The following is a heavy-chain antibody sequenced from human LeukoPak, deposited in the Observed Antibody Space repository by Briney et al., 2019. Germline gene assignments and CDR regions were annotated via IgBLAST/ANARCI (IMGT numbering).Heavy chain of an antibody. CDR3: ARDRQLDYYYYGMDV. D-gene: IGHD1-1*01. Sequence: GRSLRISCAAPGFTFSSYAMHWVRPAPGKGLEWVAVISHDGSNKYYADSVKGRFTISRDNSKNTLYLQMNSLRAEDTAVYYCARDRQLDYYYYGMDVWGKGTTVTVSS. CDR1: GFTFSSYA. J-gene: IGHJ6*04. V-gene: IGHV3-30*04. CDR2: ISHDGSNK.